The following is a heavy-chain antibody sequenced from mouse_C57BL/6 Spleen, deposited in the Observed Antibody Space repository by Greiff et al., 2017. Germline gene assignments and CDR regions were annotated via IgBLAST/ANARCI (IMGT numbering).Heavy chain of an antibody. D-gene: IGHD2-4*01. CDR2: IDPNSGGT. J-gene: IGHJ4*01. Sequence: QVQLQQPGAELVKPGASVKLSCKASGYTFTSYWMHWVKQRPGRGLEWIGRIDPNSGGTKYNEKFKSKATLTVDKPSSTAYMQLSGLTSEDSAVYYGARGGGLYDYEDYYAMDHWGQGTSVTVSS. CDR3: ARGGGLYDYEDYYAMDH. V-gene: IGHV1-72*01. CDR1: GYTFTSYW.